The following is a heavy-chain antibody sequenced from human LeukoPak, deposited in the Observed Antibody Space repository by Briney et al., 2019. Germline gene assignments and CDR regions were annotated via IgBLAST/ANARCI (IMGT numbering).Heavy chain of an antibody. CDR2: ISAYNGNT. V-gene: IGHV1-18*01. J-gene: IGHJ6*03. CDR1: GYTFTSYG. D-gene: IGHD6-19*01. Sequence: ASVKVSCKASGYTFTSYGFTWVRQAPGQGHEWMGWISAYNGNTNYAQKLQGRVTMTTDTSTSTAYMELRSLRSDDTAVYYCARSDSSGRYGGYYYYYMDVWGKGTTVTVSS. CDR3: ARSDSSGRYGGYYYYYMDV.